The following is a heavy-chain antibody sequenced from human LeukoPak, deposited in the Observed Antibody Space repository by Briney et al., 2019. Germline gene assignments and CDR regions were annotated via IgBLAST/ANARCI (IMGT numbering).Heavy chain of an antibody. J-gene: IGHJ4*02. CDR1: GFTSSSYA. CDR2: ISGSGGST. D-gene: IGHD3-22*01. Sequence: GGSLRLSCAASGFTSSSYAMSWVRQAPGKGLEWVSAISGSGGSTYYADSVKGRFTVSRDNSKNTLYLEMHSLRAEDTAVYYCAKEFYDSSGCRIDFFDYWGQGTLVTVSS. CDR3: AKEFYDSSGCRIDFFDY. V-gene: IGHV3-23*01.